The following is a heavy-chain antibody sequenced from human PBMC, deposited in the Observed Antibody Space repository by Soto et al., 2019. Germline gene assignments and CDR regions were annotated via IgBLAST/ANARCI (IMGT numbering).Heavy chain of an antibody. CDR2: ILVGGST. CDR3: AKATATSGGAFEI. CDR1: GFICSSYD. Sequence: LRLSFAVSGFICSSYDMSWVRQAPGKGLEWVSTILVGGSTHYEDSVKGRFTISRDTSKNTVYLQMNSLTAGDTAFYYCAKATATSGGAFEIYGQGTMVTVSS. D-gene: IGHD1-1*01. V-gene: IGHV3-23*01. J-gene: IGHJ3*02.